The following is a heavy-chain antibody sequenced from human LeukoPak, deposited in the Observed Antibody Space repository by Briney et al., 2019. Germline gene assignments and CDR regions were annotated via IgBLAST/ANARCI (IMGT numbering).Heavy chain of an antibody. Sequence: GGSLRLSCAASGFTFSSYAMSWVRQAPGKGLEWVSAISGSGGSTYYADSVKGRFTISRDNSKNTLYLQMNSLRAEDTAVYYCAKDGFSFAYCGGDCYSVGDYWGQGTLVTVSS. D-gene: IGHD2-21*02. V-gene: IGHV3-23*01. J-gene: IGHJ4*02. CDR2: ISGSGGST. CDR3: AKDGFSFAYCGGDCYSVGDY. CDR1: GFTFSSYA.